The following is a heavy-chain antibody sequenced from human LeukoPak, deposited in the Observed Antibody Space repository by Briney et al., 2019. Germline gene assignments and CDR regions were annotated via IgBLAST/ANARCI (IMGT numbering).Heavy chain of an antibody. CDR2: INPNSGGT. D-gene: IGHD1-20*01. V-gene: IGHV1-2*02. CDR3: AGISGKQGEIDY. Sequence: ASVKVSCKASGYTFTGYYMHWVRQAPGQGLEWMGWINPNSGGTNYAQKFQGRVTMTRDTSISTAYMELSRPRSDDTAVCYCAGISGKQGEIDYWGQGTLVTVSS. CDR1: GYTFTGYY. J-gene: IGHJ4*02.